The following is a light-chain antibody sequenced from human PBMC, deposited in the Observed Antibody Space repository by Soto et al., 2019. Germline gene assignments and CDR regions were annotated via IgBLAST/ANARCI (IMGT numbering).Light chain of an antibody. CDR3: EAWDDSLNGYV. Sequence: QSVLTQPPSASGTPGQRVTISCSGSSSNIGRNTVNWYQQLPGTAPKLPIYSNNQRPSGVPDRFSGSKSGTSASLAISGLQSEDEADYYCEAWDDSLNGYVFGTGTKVT. J-gene: IGLJ1*01. CDR1: SSNIGRNT. V-gene: IGLV1-44*01. CDR2: SNN.